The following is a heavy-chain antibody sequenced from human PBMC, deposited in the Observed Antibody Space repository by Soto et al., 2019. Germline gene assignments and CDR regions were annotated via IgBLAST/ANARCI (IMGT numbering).Heavy chain of an antibody. CDR3: ARDGGAATTGISGY. CDR1: GYTFTSYA. D-gene: IGHD2-21*01. J-gene: IGHJ4*02. CDR2: INVYNGNT. V-gene: IGHV1-18*01. Sequence: ASVKVSCNASGYTFTSYAISWVRQAPGQGLEWMGWINVYNGNTKYAQKFQGRVTLTTDTSTSTVYMELRSLTSDDTAVYYCARDGGAATTGISGYWGQGTLVTVSS.